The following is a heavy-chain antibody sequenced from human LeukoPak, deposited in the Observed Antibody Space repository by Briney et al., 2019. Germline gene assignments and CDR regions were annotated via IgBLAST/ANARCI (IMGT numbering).Heavy chain of an antibody. Sequence: SETLSLTCAVYGGSFSGYYWSWIRQPPGKGLEWIVELNHSGSTNYNPSLKSRVTISVDTSKNQFSLKLSSVTAADTAVYYCARGPDIVVVVATNYYFDYWGQGTLVTVSS. CDR1: GGSFSGYY. D-gene: IGHD2-15*01. CDR3: ARGPDIVVVVATNYYFDY. CDR2: LNHSGST. V-gene: IGHV4-34*01. J-gene: IGHJ4*02.